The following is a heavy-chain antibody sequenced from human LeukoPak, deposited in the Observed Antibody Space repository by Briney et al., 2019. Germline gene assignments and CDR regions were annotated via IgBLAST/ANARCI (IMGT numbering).Heavy chain of an antibody. CDR3: ARSVWWPTYDSSGYYYEPPDY. CDR1: GYTFTSYG. CDR2: ISAYNGNT. J-gene: IGHJ4*02. Sequence: GASVKVSCKASGYTFTSYGISWVRQAPGQGLEWMGWISAYNGNTNYAQKLQGRVTMTTDTSTSTAYMELRSLRSEDMAVYYCARSVWWPTYDSSGYYYEPPDYWGQGTLVTVSS. V-gene: IGHV1-18*03. D-gene: IGHD3-22*01.